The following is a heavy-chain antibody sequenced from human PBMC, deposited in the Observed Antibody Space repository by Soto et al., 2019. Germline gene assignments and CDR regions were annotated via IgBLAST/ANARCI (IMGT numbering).Heavy chain of an antibody. CDR1: GYTFTSYA. Sequence: ASVKVSCKASGYTFTSYAMHWVRQAPGQRLEWMGWINAGNGNTKYSQKFQGRVTITRDTSASTAYMELSSLRSEDTAVYYCARDRVVVGAPYYYYGMDVWGQGTTVTVS. D-gene: IGHD1-26*01. CDR3: ARDRVVVGAPYYYYGMDV. CDR2: INAGNGNT. J-gene: IGHJ6*02. V-gene: IGHV1-3*01.